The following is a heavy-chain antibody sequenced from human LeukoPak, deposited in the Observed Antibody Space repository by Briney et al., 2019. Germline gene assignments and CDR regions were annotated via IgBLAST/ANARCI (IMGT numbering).Heavy chain of an antibody. J-gene: IGHJ3*02. V-gene: IGHV3-21*06. CDR1: GFTFSRYT. D-gene: IGHD3-9*01. CDR3: ARDTYDICTGYYKWAFDI. Sequence: GGSLTLSCAASGFTFSRYTMNWVRQAPGKGLEWVSSISSSSSYIYYADAVKVRFTISRDNAKNSLYLQMNSLRGEDTAVYYCARDTYDICTGYYKWAFDIWGQGAMVTVSS. CDR2: ISSSSSYI.